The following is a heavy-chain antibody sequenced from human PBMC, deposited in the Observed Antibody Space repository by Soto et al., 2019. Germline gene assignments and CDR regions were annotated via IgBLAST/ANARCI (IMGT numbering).Heavy chain of an antibody. CDR3: ASLFSGWNYYYYGMDV. Sequence: SETLSLTCTVSGGSISSSSYYWGWIRQPPGKGLEWIGSIYYSGSTYYNPSLKSRVTISVDTSKNQFSLKLSSVTAADTAVYYCASLFSGWNYYYYGMDVCGQGTTVTVSS. D-gene: IGHD6-19*01. CDR2: IYYSGST. J-gene: IGHJ6*02. V-gene: IGHV4-39*01. CDR1: GGSISSSSYY.